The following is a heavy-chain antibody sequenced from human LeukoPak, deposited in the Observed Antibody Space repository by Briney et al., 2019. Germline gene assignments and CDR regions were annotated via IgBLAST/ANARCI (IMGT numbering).Heavy chain of an antibody. CDR3: ARGRYCSGGSCYHDWFDP. CDR1: GYTFTSYG. V-gene: IGHV1-18*01. Sequence: ASVKVSCKASGYTFTSYGISWVRQAPGQGLEWMGWISAYNGNTNYAQKLQGRVTMTTGTSTSTAYMELRSLRSDDTAVYYCARGRYCSGGSCYHDWFDPWGQGTLVTVSS. D-gene: IGHD2-15*01. CDR2: ISAYNGNT. J-gene: IGHJ5*02.